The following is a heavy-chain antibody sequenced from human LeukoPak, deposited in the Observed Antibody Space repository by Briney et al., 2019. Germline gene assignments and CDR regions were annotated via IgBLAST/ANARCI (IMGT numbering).Heavy chain of an antibody. CDR2: IYYSGST. V-gene: IGHV4-39*07. CDR1: GGSISSSSYY. D-gene: IGHD3-22*01. J-gene: IGHJ5*02. Sequence: PSETLSLTCTVSGGSISSSSYYWGWIRQPPGKGLEWIGSIYYSGSTYYNPSLKSRVTISVDTSKNQFSLKLSSVTAADPAVYYCARAARYYYDSSGPRWFDPWGQGTLVTVSS. CDR3: ARAARYYYDSSGPRWFDP.